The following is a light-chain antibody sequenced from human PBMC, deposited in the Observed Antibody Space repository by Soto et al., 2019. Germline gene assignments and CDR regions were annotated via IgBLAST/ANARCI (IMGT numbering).Light chain of an antibody. Sequence: EIVLTQSPGTLSLSPGERATLSCRASHSVSNNYLAWYQQKPGQAPRLLIYDAYTRSSGITARFSGSGSGTEFTLTVSSLQTEDFAVYYCQQYNKWPLTVGPVTKVDIK. V-gene: IGKV3-15*01. J-gene: IGKJ1*01. CDR1: HSVSNN. CDR3: QQYNKWPLT. CDR2: DAY.